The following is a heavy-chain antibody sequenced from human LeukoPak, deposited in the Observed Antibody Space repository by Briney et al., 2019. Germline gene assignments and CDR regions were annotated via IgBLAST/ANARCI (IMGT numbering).Heavy chain of an antibody. CDR1: GGSFSRYY. J-gene: IGHJ4*03. CDR3: ARGATISETGYFDF. Sequence: SETLSLTCAVYGGSFSRYYWSWFRQSPGKGLEWIAEIDHRGDTNYNPSVKSRVTISVDTSKNQFSLKVRSLSAADTAVYYCARGATISETGYFDFWGQGTLVTVSS. V-gene: IGHV4-34*01. D-gene: IGHD5-24*01. CDR2: IDHRGDT.